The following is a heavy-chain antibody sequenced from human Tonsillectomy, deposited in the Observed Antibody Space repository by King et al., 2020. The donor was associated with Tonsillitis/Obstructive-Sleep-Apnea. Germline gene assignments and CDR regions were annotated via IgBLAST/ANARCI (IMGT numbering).Heavy chain of an antibody. Sequence: VQLVESGGGVVQPGRSLRLSCAASGFTFSSYAMHWVRQAPGKGLEWVAVISYDGSNKYYADSVKGRFTISRDNSKNTLYLQMNSLRAEDPAVYYCARGETGDPFDYWGQGTLVTVSS. V-gene: IGHV3-30*04. D-gene: IGHD7-27*01. J-gene: IGHJ4*02. CDR3: ARGETGDPFDY. CDR2: ISYDGSNK. CDR1: GFTFSSYA.